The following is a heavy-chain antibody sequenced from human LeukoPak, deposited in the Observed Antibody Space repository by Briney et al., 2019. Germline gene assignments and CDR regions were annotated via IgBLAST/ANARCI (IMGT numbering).Heavy chain of an antibody. D-gene: IGHD3-10*01. CDR2: IYYSGST. CDR1: GGSISNYY. V-gene: IGHV4-59*08. CDR3: ARRAYGSASFNRYYFDY. J-gene: IGHJ4*02. Sequence: TSETLSLTCTVSGGSISNYYWSWIRQPPGKGLEWIGYIYYSGSTNYNPSLKSRVTISVDTSKNQFSLKLNSVTAADTAVYYCARRAYGSASFNRYYFDYWGQGTLVAVSS.